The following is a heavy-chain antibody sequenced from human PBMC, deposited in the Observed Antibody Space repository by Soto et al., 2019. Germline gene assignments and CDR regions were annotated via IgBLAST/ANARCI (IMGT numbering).Heavy chain of an antibody. CDR3: TRDGGYSFDY. CDR1: GFTFGDYA. D-gene: IGHD3-10*01. J-gene: IGHJ4*02. Sequence: PGGSLRLSCRASGFTFGDYAMSWVRQAPGKGLEWVGFIRSKAYGGATEYAASVKGRFTISRDDSKSIAYLQMNSLKTEDTAVYYCTRDGGYSFDYWGQGTLVTVSS. CDR2: IRSKAYGGAT. V-gene: IGHV3-49*04.